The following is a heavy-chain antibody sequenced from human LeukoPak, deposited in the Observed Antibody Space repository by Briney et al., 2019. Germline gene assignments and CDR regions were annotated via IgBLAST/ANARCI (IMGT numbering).Heavy chain of an antibody. CDR2: ISYDGSNK. CDR1: EFTFSTYA. CDR3: ARDRAGYYDSSGPPDY. Sequence: GRSLRLSCAASEFTFSTYAMHWVRQAPGKGLEWVAVISYDGSNKYYADSVKGRFTISRDNSKSTLYLQMNNLRADDTAVYSCARDRAGYYDSSGPPDYWGQGTLVTVSS. J-gene: IGHJ4*02. V-gene: IGHV3-30-3*01. D-gene: IGHD3-22*01.